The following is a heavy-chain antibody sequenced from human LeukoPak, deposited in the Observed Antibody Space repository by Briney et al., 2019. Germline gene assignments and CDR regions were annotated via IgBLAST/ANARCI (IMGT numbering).Heavy chain of an antibody. CDR3: ARRAGAYSHPYDY. Sequence: GGSLRLSCAASGFTVSSNYMSWVRQAPGKGLEWVSLIYRGGSTYYADSVKGRFTISRDNSKDTLCLQMNSLRAEDTAVYYCARRAGAYSHPYDYWGQGTLVTVSS. D-gene: IGHD4/OR15-4a*01. CDR1: GFTVSSNY. CDR2: IYRGGST. J-gene: IGHJ4*01. V-gene: IGHV3-53*01.